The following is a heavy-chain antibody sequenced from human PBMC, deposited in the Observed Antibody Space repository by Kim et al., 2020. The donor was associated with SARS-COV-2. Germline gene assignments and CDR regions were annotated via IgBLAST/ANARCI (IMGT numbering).Heavy chain of an antibody. V-gene: IGHV4-34*01. Sequence: SETLSLTCAVYGGSFSGYYWSWIRQPPGKGLEWIGEINHSGSTNYNPSLKSRVTISVDTSKNQFSLKLSSVTAADTAVYYCAREWYYYDSSGYYLLPRGAWFDPWGQGTLVTVSS. CDR2: INHSGST. CDR3: AREWYYYDSSGYYLLPRGAWFDP. J-gene: IGHJ5*02. CDR1: GGSFSGYY. D-gene: IGHD3-22*01.